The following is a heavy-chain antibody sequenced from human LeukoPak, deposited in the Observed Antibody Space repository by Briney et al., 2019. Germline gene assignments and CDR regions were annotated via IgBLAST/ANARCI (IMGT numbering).Heavy chain of an antibody. V-gene: IGHV3-7*01. Sequence: GGSLRLSCAASGFSFSRYWMSWVRQAPGKGLEWVANIKQFGNEKYYMDSVKGRFTISRDNAKNSLYLQMNSLRAEDTAVYYCVRDILGGSNWYHGVDYWGQGTLVTVSS. CDR1: GFSFSRYW. CDR3: VRDILGGSNWYHGVDY. J-gene: IGHJ4*02. D-gene: IGHD6-13*01. CDR2: IKQFGNEK.